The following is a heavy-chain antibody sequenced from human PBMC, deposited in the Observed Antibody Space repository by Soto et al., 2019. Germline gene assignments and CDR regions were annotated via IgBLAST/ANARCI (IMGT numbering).Heavy chain of an antibody. Sequence: QITLKESGPSLVKPTDTLTLTCTFSGFSLVTSGVGVAWIRQPPGKALEWLALIYWDGDKRYSSSLKNRLTITKDTSKNQVVLTMANMDTVDTATYYCTHRHSLVRGINCFDSWGQGTLVTVSS. CDR3: THRHSLVRGINCFDS. CDR2: IYWDGDK. CDR1: GFSLVTSGVG. D-gene: IGHD3-10*01. V-gene: IGHV2-5*02. J-gene: IGHJ5*01.